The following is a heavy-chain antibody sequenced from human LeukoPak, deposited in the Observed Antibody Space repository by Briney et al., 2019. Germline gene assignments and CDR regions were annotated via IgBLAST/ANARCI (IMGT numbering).Heavy chain of an antibody. V-gene: IGHV4-59*01. CDR1: GVSINSYY. CDR2: VYYSGTT. J-gene: IGHJ4*02. D-gene: IGHD2/OR15-2a*01. Sequence: PSETLSLTCSVSGVSINSYYWSWVRQPPGKGLEWLGYVYYSGTTTYNPSVKSRITISLDKSKNQVSLQLTFVTSADTAVYHCATLGSFDYWGQGTLVTVSS. CDR3: ATLGSFDY.